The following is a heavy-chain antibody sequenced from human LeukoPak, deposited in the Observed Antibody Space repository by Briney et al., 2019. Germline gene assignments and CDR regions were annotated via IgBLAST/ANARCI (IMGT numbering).Heavy chain of an antibody. CDR2: INQDGSEK. CDR1: GFTFSSYA. J-gene: IGHJ4*02. Sequence: PGGSLRLSCAASGFTFSSYAMSWVRQAPGKGLEWVANINQDGSEKYYVDSVKGRFTISRDNAKNSLYLQMNSLRAEDTAVYYCVTGLHYWGQGTLVTVSS. V-gene: IGHV3-7*01. CDR3: VTGLHY.